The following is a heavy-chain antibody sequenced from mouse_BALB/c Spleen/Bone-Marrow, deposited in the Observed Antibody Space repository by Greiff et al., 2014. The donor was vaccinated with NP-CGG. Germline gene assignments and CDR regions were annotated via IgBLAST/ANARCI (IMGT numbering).Heavy chain of an antibody. Sequence: EVQVVESGGGLVKPGGSLKLSCAASGFTFSSYTMSWVRQTPEKRLEWVATISSGGSYTYYPDSVKGRFTISRDNAKNTLYLQMSSLKSENTAMYYCTRDALDYWGQRTSVPVS. CDR3: TRDALDY. CDR2: ISSGGSYT. CDR1: GFTFSSYT. J-gene: IGHJ4*01. V-gene: IGHV5-6-4*01.